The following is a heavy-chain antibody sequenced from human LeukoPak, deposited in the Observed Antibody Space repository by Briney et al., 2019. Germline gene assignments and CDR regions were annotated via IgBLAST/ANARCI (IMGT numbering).Heavy chain of an antibody. CDR1: GGSVSSYY. CDR3: ARLQVHCGGDCYTRWFDP. CDR2: IYYSGST. J-gene: IGHJ5*02. V-gene: IGHV4-59*08. D-gene: IGHD2-21*02. Sequence: PSETLSLTCTVSGGSVSSYYWSWVRQPPGKGLEWIAYIYYSGSTKYNPSLKSRVTISLDRSKNQFSLKLRSVTAADAAVYYCARLQVHCGGDCYTRWFDPWGQGTLVTVSS.